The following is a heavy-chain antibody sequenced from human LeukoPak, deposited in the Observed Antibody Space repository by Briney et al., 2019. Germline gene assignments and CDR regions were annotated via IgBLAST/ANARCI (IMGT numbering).Heavy chain of an antibody. J-gene: IGHJ5*02. CDR1: GLTFSIHW. Sequence: PGGSLRLSCAASGLTFSIHWMNWVRQAPGKGLECVANINQDGSDKYYVDSVKGRFTISRDNSKNMVYLQMNSLRAEDTAVYYCGKDSYVGVNWFDPRGQGILVTVSS. CDR2: INQDGSDK. CDR3: GKDSYVGVNWFDP. V-gene: IGHV3-7*03. D-gene: IGHD1-26*01.